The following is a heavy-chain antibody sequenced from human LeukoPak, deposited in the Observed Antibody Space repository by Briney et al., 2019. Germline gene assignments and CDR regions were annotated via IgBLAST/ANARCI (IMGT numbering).Heavy chain of an antibody. D-gene: IGHD3-3*01. CDR1: GYTFTDYD. CDR3: ARVTTISNYYFDY. V-gene: IGHV1-8*03. CDR2: MNPNSGDT. J-gene: IGHJ4*02. Sequence: ASVKVSCKASGYTFTDYDINWVRQATGQGLEWMGWMNPNSGDTGYAQKFQGRITITRDTSISTAYMELSSLSSEDTAVYYCARVTTISNYYFDYWGQGTLVTVSS.